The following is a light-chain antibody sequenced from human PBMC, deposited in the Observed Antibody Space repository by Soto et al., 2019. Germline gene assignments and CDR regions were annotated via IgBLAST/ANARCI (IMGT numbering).Light chain of an antibody. V-gene: IGLV2-14*01. J-gene: IGLJ1*01. Sequence: QSVLTQPASLSGSPGQSITISCTGTSSDVGGYNYVSWLQQHPGKVPKLIIYDVSSRPSGVSNRFSGSKSGNTASLTISGLQAEDEADYYCTSYTSSNTHVFGGGTKVTVL. CDR1: SSDVGGYNY. CDR3: TSYTSSNTHV. CDR2: DVS.